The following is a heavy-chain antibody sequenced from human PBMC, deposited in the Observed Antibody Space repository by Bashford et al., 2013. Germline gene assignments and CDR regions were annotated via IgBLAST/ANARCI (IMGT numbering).Heavy chain of an antibody. J-gene: IGHJ5*02. Sequence: ASVKVSCKASGYAFTSFYMHWVRQAPGQGLVWMAIINPVSGTIKYAQQFQGRVTMTWDTSTGTVYMEVISLKSEDTALYFCARELDSGWGSSTYPTWGQGTQVTVSS. D-gene: IGHD6-6*01. CDR1: GYAFTSFY. CDR2: INPVSGTI. CDR3: ARELDSGWGSSTYPT. V-gene: IGHV1-46*01.